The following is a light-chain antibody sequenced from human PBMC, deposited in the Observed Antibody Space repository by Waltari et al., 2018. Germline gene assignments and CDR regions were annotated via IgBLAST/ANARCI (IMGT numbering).Light chain of an antibody. CDR1: SSDVGGYNY. Sequence: QSALTQPASVSGSPGQSIPLSCTGTSSDVGGYNYVSWYQQHPGKAHKLMIYVVSNRPSGVSNRFSGSKSGNTASLTISGLQAEDEADYYCSSYTSSSTLGFGGGTKLTVL. V-gene: IGLV2-14*03. CDR2: VVS. CDR3: SSYTSSSTLG. J-gene: IGLJ2*01.